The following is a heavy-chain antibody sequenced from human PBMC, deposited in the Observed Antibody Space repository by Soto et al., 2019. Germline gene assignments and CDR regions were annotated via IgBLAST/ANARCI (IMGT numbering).Heavy chain of an antibody. D-gene: IGHD6-19*01. Sequence: GGSLRLSCAASGFTFSSYSMNWVRQAPGKGLGWVSYITRSSSPIYYADSVKGRFTISRDNGKNSLYLQMNSLRDEDTAVYYCARLYTSGWYFDHWGQGTLVTVSS. V-gene: IGHV3-48*02. J-gene: IGHJ4*02. CDR2: ITRSSSPI. CDR1: GFTFSSYS. CDR3: ARLYTSGWYFDH.